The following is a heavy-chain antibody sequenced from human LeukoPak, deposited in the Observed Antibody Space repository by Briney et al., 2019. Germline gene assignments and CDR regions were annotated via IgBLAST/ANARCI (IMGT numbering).Heavy chain of an antibody. Sequence: PSETLSLTCAVSGYSISSGYYWGWIRQPPGKGLEWIGSIYHSGSTYYNPSLKCRVTISVDTSKNQFSLKLSSVTAADTAVYYCARSLGTIYRGDYWGQGTLVTVSS. CDR1: GYSISSGYY. CDR3: ARSLGTIYRGDY. J-gene: IGHJ4*02. V-gene: IGHV4-38-2*01. D-gene: IGHD7-27*01. CDR2: IYHSGST.